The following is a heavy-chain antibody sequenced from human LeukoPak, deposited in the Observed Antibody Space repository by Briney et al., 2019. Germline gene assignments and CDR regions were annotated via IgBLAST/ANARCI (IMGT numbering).Heavy chain of an antibody. V-gene: IGHV3-9*01. CDR3: VKDNPQQLVVDS. CDR2: INWNSGSI. J-gene: IGHJ4*02. CDR1: GFTFDDYA. D-gene: IGHD6-13*01. Sequence: PGGSLRLSCAASGFTFDDYAMHWVRQAPGKGLEWVSGINWNSGSIDYADAVKGRFTISRDNAKNSLHLQMNSLKTEDTALYYCVKDNPQQLVVDSWGQGILVTVSS.